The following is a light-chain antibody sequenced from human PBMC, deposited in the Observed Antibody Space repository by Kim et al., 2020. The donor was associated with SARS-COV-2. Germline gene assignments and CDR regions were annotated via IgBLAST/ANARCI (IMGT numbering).Light chain of an antibody. CDR1: SSNIGAGYD. Sequence: VTTSCTGSSSNIGAGYDVHWYQQLPGTAPKHLLYGNSNRPSGVPDRFSGSKSGTSASLAITGLQAEDEADYYCQSYDSSLRGPNGVFGGGTQLTVL. J-gene: IGLJ3*02. V-gene: IGLV1-40*01. CDR2: GNS. CDR3: QSYDSSLRGPNGV.